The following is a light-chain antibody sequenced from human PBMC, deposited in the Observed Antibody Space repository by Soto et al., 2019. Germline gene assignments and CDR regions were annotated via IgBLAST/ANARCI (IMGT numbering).Light chain of an antibody. J-gene: IGKJ4*01. V-gene: IGKV1-5*03. CDR1: QSISSW. CDR2: KAS. Sequence: DIQMTQSPSTLSASVGDRVTITCRASQSISSWLAWYQQEPGKAPKLLIYKASTLESGVPSRFSGSGSGTEFTLTISSVQPDDFATYYCQQYKSYPLTFGGGTKVDI. CDR3: QQYKSYPLT.